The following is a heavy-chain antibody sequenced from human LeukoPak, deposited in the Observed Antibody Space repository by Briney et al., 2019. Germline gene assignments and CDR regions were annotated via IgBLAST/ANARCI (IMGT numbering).Heavy chain of an antibody. D-gene: IGHD2-21*02. Sequence: SETLSLTCTVSGGSISSYYWSWIRQPPGKGLEWIAYIYYSGSTNYNPSLKSRVTISVDTSKNQFSLKLSSVTAADTAVYYCARATYCGGDCPFDYWGQGTLVTVSS. J-gene: IGHJ4*02. CDR3: ARATYCGGDCPFDY. V-gene: IGHV4-59*01. CDR2: IYYSGST. CDR1: GGSISSYY.